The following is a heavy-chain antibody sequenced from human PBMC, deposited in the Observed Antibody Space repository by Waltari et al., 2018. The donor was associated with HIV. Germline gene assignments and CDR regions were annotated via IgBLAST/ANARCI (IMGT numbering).Heavy chain of an antibody. CDR3: ARENHSGSYY. Sequence: QGQLVESGGGVVQPGRSRRLPCVVSGFTFSSYGMHWVRQAPGKGLEWVAVIWYDGSNKYYADSVKGRFTISRDNSKNTVYLQMNSLRDEDTAVYYCARENHSGSYYWGQGTLVTVSS. J-gene: IGHJ4*02. D-gene: IGHD1-26*01. CDR2: IWYDGSNK. V-gene: IGHV3-33*01. CDR1: GFTFSSYG.